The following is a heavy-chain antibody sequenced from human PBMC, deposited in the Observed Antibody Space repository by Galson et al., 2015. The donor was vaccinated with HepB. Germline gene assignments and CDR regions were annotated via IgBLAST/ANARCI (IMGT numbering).Heavy chain of an antibody. Sequence: SEPLSLTCTVSGGSISSSSYYWGWIRQPPGKGLEWIGSIYYSGSTYYNPSLKSRVTISVDTSKNQFSLKLSSVTAADTAVYYCARDFLSYYDDYGDYGVSYWGQGTLVTVSS. CDR2: IYYSGST. V-gene: IGHV4-39*07. D-gene: IGHD4-17*01. CDR3: ARDFLSYYDDYGDYGVSY. J-gene: IGHJ4*02. CDR1: GGSISSSSYY.